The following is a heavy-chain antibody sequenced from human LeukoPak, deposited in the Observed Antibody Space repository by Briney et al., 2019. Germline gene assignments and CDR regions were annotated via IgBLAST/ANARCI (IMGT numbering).Heavy chain of an antibody. CDR2: ISYDGSNK. CDR1: GFTLSSYA. J-gene: IGHJ6*02. CDR3: AREENSYYDFWSGRLGMDV. V-gene: IGHV3-30-3*01. D-gene: IGHD3-3*01. Sequence: PTGGSLRLSCAASGFTLSSYAMHWVRQAPDKGLEWVAVISYDGSNKYYADSVKGRFTISRDNSKNTLYLQMNSLRAEDTAVYYCAREENSYYDFWSGRLGMDVWGQGTTVTVSS.